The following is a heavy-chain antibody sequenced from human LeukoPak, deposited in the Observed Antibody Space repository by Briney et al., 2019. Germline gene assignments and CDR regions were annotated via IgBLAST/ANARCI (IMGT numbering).Heavy chain of an antibody. CDR3: AKDIEGWGVVITSDAFDI. CDR2: ISWNSGSI. CDR1: GFTFDDYA. J-gene: IGHJ3*02. Sequence: GRSLCLTCAASGFTFDDYALHWVRQAPGKGLEWVSGISWNSGSIGYADSVKGRFTISRDNAKNSLYLQMNSLRAEDTALYYCAKDIEGWGVVITSDAFDIWGQGTMVTVSS. D-gene: IGHD3-3*01. V-gene: IGHV3-9*01.